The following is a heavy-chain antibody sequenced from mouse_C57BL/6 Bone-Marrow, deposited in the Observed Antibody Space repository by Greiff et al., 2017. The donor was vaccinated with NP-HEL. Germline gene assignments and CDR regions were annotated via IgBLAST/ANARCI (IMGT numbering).Heavy chain of an antibody. Sequence: QVQLKESGPGILQSSQTLSLTCSFSGFSLSTSGMGVSWIRQPSGKGLEWLAHIYWDDDKRYNPSLKSRLTISKDTSRNQLFLKITSVDTADTATYYCARIYDGYLYAMDYWGQGTSVTVSS. CDR3: ARIYDGYLYAMDY. CDR1: GFSLSTSGMG. CDR2: IYWDDDK. V-gene: IGHV8-12*01. J-gene: IGHJ4*01. D-gene: IGHD2-3*01.